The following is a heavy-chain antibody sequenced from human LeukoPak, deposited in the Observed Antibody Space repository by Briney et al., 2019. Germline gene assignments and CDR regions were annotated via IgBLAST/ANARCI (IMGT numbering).Heavy chain of an antibody. Sequence: GGSLRLSCAASGFTFSNYSMNWVRQAPGKGLEWVSYISSSSSTIDYADSVKGRFTISRDNAKNSLYLQMNSLRAEDTAVYYCARRYMVRGVFAFDYWGQGTLVTVSS. J-gene: IGHJ4*02. V-gene: IGHV3-48*01. CDR3: ARRYMVRGVFAFDY. CDR1: GFTFSNYS. CDR2: ISSSSSTI. D-gene: IGHD3-10*01.